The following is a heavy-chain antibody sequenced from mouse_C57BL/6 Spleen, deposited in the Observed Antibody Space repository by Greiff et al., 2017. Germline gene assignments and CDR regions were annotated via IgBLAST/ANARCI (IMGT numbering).Heavy chain of an antibody. CDR2: INPNNGGT. D-gene: IGHD3-3*01. CDR1: GYTFTYYY. J-gene: IGHJ2*01. V-gene: IGHV1-26*01. Sequence: EVQLQPSGPELVKPGASVKISCKASGYTFTYYYMNWVKQSHGKSLEWIGDINPNNGGTSYNQKFKGKATLTVDKSSSTAYMELRSLTSEDSAVYYCARGGDEYYFDYWGQGTTLTVSS. CDR3: ARGGDEYYFDY.